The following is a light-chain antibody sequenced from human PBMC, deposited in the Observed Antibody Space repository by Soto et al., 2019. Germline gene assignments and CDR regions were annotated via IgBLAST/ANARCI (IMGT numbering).Light chain of an antibody. CDR1: QSVSSY. CDR3: QQRSDWPWT. Sequence: EIVLTQSPATLSLSPGERATISCRASQSVSSYLAWYQQKPGQAPRLLMYEASTRATGIPARFSGGGSGTDFTLTISSLEPEDFAVYYCQQRSDWPWTFGQGTKVDIK. CDR2: EAS. V-gene: IGKV3-11*01. J-gene: IGKJ1*01.